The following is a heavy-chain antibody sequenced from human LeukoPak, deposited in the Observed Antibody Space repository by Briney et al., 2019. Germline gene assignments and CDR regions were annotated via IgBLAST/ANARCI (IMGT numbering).Heavy chain of an antibody. J-gene: IGHJ3*02. Sequence: SETLSLTSTVSGGSVSGHYWAWVRQPPGKGLEWIGYVHYTGSTNYNPSLKSRVTISIDTSKNQFSLNLNSVIAADTAVYYCARPGITAIGNAFDIWGQGTMVTVSS. D-gene: IGHD6-13*01. CDR3: ARPGITAIGNAFDI. CDR2: VHYTGST. CDR1: GGSVSGHY. V-gene: IGHV4-59*08.